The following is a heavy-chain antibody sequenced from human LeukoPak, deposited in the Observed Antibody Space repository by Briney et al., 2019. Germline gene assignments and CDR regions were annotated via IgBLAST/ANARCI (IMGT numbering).Heavy chain of an antibody. Sequence: GSLRLSCAASGFTFSSYAMSWVRQAPGKGLEWVSGISGSGDSTYYADSVKGRFTISRDNSKNTLYLQMNSLRAEDTAVYYCAKGLGYYDILTGYMTNTVFDCWGQGTLVTVSS. CDR1: GFTFSSYA. CDR3: AKGLGYYDILTGYMTNTVFDC. J-gene: IGHJ4*02. CDR2: ISGSGDST. V-gene: IGHV3-23*01. D-gene: IGHD3-9*01.